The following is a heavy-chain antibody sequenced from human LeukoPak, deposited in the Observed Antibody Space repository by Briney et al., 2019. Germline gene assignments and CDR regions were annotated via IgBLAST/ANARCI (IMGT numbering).Heavy chain of an antibody. J-gene: IGHJ6*03. V-gene: IGHV4-59*08. CDR2: IYYSGGA. D-gene: IGHD6-6*01. CDR1: GGSIRNYY. Sequence: SETLSLTCTVSGGSIRNYYWSRIRQSPGRKLEWIGHIYYSGGAKYNPSLKSRVTISVDTSKNQFSLRLSSVTAADTAVYYCARLSEYTSSFHYLDVWGNGTTVTVSS. CDR3: ARLSEYTSSFHYLDV.